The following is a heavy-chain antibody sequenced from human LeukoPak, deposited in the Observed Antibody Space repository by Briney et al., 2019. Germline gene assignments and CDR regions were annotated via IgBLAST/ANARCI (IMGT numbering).Heavy chain of an antibody. CDR3: AKEGRYYYDSSGYPFDY. J-gene: IGHJ4*02. CDR1: GFSFSSHG. CDR2: ILGGGGST. D-gene: IGHD3-22*01. Sequence: GGSLRLSCAASGFSFSSHGMSWVRQAPGKGLEWVAGILGGGGSTYYADSVKGRFTISRDNSKNTLYLQMNSLRAEDTAVYYCAKEGRYYYDSSGYPFDYWGQGTLVTVSS. V-gene: IGHV3-23*01.